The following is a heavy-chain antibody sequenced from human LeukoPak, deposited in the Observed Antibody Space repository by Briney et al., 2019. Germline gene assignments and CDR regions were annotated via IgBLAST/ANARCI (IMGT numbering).Heavy chain of an antibody. CDR2: IIPIFGTA. Sequence: SVKVSCTASGGTFSSYAISWVRQAPGQGLEWMGGIIPIFGTANYAQKFQGRVTITRDTSASTAYMELRSLRSEDTAIYYCARVLNKAVAGIFGYWGQGTLVTVSS. D-gene: IGHD6-19*01. J-gene: IGHJ4*02. CDR3: ARVLNKAVAGIFGY. CDR1: GGTFSSYA. V-gene: IGHV1-69*05.